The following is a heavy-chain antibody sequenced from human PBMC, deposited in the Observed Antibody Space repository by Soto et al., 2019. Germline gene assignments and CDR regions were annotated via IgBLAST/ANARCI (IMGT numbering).Heavy chain of an antibody. J-gene: IGHJ4*02. CDR3: ARDKKSNIVATTWDY. V-gene: IGHV1-18*04. CDR1: GYTFTSYG. CDR2: ISAYNGNT. Sequence: QVQLVQSGAEVKKPGASVKVSCKASGYTFTSYGISWVRQAPGQGLEWMGWISAYNGNTNYAQKLQGRVTMTTDTSTSTANMELRSPRSDDTAVYYCARDKKSNIVATTWDYWGQGTLVTVSS. D-gene: IGHD5-12*01.